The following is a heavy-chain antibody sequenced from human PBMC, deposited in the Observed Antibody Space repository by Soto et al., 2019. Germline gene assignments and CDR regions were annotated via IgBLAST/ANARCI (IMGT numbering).Heavy chain of an antibody. V-gene: IGHV1-18*01. D-gene: IGHD4-4*01. CDR3: AGDPDSCNSRDY. CDR2: ISTYNGNT. J-gene: IGHJ4*02. CDR1: GYTFTNYG. Sequence: QVQLVQSGAEVKKPGASVKVSCKASGYTFTNYGFSWVRQAPGQGLEWMGWISTYNGNTNYAQKLQGRVTMTTDTSTSTVYMALRSLRSDDTAVYYGAGDPDSCNSRDYWGQGTLVTVSS.